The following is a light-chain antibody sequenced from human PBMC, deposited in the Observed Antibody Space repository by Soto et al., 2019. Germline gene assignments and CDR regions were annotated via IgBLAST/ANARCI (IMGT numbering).Light chain of an antibody. Sequence: QSVLTQPAPASGSPGQSITISCTGTSSDIGGYNYVSWYQQHPGKAPKLMIYEVSNRPSGVSNRFSGSKSGNTASLTISGLLAEDEADYYCSSYTSSSTLDYVFGTGTKVTV. CDR1: SSDIGGYNY. CDR2: EVS. V-gene: IGLV2-14*01. CDR3: SSYTSSSTLDYV. J-gene: IGLJ1*01.